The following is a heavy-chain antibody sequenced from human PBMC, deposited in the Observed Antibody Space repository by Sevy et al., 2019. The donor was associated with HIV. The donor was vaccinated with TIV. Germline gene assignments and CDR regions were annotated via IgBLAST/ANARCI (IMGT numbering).Heavy chain of an antibody. CDR3: ARDPRVGATPDSGY. V-gene: IGHV4-4*07. CDR1: GGSISSYY. J-gene: IGHJ4*02. Sequence: SETLSLTCTVSGGSISSYYWSWIRQPAGKGLEWIGRIYTSGSNNYNPSLKSRVTMSVDTSKNQFFRKLSSVTAADTGVDYCARDPRVGATPDSGYWGQGTLVTVSS. CDR2: IYTSGSN. D-gene: IGHD1-26*01.